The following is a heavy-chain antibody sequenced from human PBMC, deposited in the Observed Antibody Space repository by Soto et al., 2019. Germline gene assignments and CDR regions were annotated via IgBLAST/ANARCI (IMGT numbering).Heavy chain of an antibody. CDR3: AKFKGGVNDGLDI. D-gene: IGHD6-25*01. CDR1: GFTFRNYA. V-gene: IGHV3-23*01. Sequence: GGSLRLSCAASGFTFRNYAMTWVRQAPGKRLEWVSGISSSGDNTYYPSSVRGRFTISRDNSKDTLFLQMSSLRAEDTATYYCAKFKGGVNDGLDIWGQGTMVTVSS. J-gene: IGHJ3*02. CDR2: ISSSGDNT.